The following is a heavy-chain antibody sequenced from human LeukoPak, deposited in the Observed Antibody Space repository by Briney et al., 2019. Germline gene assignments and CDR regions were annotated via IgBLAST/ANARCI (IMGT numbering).Heavy chain of an antibody. CDR2: IRNNGRTI. V-gene: IGHV3-48*04. CDR1: GFTFSSYA. CDR3: TRDPEALDY. Sequence: GGSLRLSCAASGFTFSSYAMSWVRQAPGKGLEWVSYIRNNGRTIHYADSVQGRFTISRDNARNSLYLQMNSLRAEDTAVYYCTRDPEALDYWGQGTLVTVSS. J-gene: IGHJ4*02.